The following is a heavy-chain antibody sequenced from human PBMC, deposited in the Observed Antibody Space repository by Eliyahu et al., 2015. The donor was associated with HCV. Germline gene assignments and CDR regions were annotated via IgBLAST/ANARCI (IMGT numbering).Heavy chain of an antibody. Sequence: EVQLVQSGAEVKKPGESLKISCKGSGYSFTSYWIGWVRQMPGKGLEWMGVIYPWDSDTRYSPSFQGQVTISADKSISTAYLQWSSLKASDTAMYYCARETNNYGSGSSYQYWGQGTLVTVSS. CDR3: ARETNNYGSGSSYQY. CDR1: GYSFTSYW. CDR2: IYPWDSDT. D-gene: IGHD3-10*01. J-gene: IGHJ4*02. V-gene: IGHV5-51*01.